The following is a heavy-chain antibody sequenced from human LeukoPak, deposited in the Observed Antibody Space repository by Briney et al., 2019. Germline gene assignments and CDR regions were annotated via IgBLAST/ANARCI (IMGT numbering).Heavy chain of an antibody. V-gene: IGHV3-15*01. CDR2: IRSITDGGTT. Sequence: GGSLRLSCEASGFTFSNAYMSWVRQAPGKGLEWVGRIRSITDGGTTDYAAPVKGRFTISRDDSKNMLYLQMNSLRTEDTAVYYCTTLFHDYGDYAFDYWGQGTLVTVSS. CDR3: TTLFHDYGDYAFDY. J-gene: IGHJ4*02. CDR1: GFTFSNAY. D-gene: IGHD4-17*01.